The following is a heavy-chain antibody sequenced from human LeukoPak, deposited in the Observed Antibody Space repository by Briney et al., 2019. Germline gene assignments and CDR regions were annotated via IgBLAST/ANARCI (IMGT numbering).Heavy chain of an antibody. V-gene: IGHV3-23*01. J-gene: IGHJ5*02. Sequence: PGGSLRLSCAASGFTFSNFAIHWVRQAPGKGLEWVSAISGSGGSTYYADSVKGRFTISRDNSKNTLYLQMNSLRAEDTAVYYCAKAVENDHPANWFDPWGQGTLVTVSS. CDR3: AKAVENDHPANWFDP. CDR1: GFTFSNFA. D-gene: IGHD1-1*01. CDR2: ISGSGGST.